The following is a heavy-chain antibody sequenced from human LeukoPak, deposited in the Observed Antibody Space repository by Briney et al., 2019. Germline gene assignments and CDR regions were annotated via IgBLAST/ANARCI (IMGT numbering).Heavy chain of an antibody. CDR1: GGSFSGYY. CDR2: INHSGST. J-gene: IGHJ6*03. D-gene: IGHD4-11*01. V-gene: IGHV4-34*01. CDR3: AKGADYRRFYYMDV. Sequence: SETLSLTCAVYGGSFSGYYWSWIRQPPGKGLEWIGEINHSGSTNYNPSLKSRVTISVDTSKNQFSLKLSSVTAADTAVYYCAKGADYRRFYYMDVWGKGTTVTISS.